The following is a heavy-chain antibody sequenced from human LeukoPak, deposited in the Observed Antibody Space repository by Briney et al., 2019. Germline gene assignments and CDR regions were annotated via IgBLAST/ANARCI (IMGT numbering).Heavy chain of an antibody. CDR2: IYYSGST. V-gene: IGHV4-59*08. D-gene: IGHD3-22*01. CDR3: ARHKRGVVITIDYGMDV. Sequence: PPETLSLTCTVSGGSISSYYWSWIRQPPGKGLEWIGYIYYSGSTNYNPSLKSRVTISVDTSKNQFSLKLSSVTAADTAVYYCARHKRGVVITIDYGMDVWGQGTTVTVSS. CDR1: GGSISSYY. J-gene: IGHJ6*02.